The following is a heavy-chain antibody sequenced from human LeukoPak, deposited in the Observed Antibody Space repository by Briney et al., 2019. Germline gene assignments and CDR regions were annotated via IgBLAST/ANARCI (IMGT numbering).Heavy chain of an antibody. D-gene: IGHD3-22*01. CDR1: GLTFSSYA. V-gene: IGHV3-30*04. CDR2: ISYDGSNK. J-gene: IGHJ3*02. Sequence: GGSLRLSCAASGLTFSSYAMHWVRQAPGKGLEWVAVISYDGSNKYYADSVKGRFTISRDNSKNTLYLQMNSLRAEDTAVYYCARELYYDSSGYRLDAFDIWGQGTMVTVSS. CDR3: ARELYYDSSGYRLDAFDI.